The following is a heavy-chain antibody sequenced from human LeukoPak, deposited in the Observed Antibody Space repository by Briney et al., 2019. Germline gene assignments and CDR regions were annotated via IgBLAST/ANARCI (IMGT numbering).Heavy chain of an antibody. CDR2: ISSSSSII. D-gene: IGHD2-2*03. CDR3: ARVDDLDAFDM. V-gene: IGHV3-48*01. J-gene: IGHJ3*02. CDR1: GFTFSSHS. Sequence: GGSLRLSCAASGFTFSSHSMSWVRQAPGKGLEWVSYISSSSSIIYYADSVKGRFTIIRDNAKNSLYLQMNSLRPEDTAVYYCARVDDLDAFDMWGQGTMVTVSS.